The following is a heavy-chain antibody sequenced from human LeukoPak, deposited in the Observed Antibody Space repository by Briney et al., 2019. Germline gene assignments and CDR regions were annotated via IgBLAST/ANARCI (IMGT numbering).Heavy chain of an antibody. V-gene: IGHV3-23*01. CDR3: AKPAFGGYGSGSYYYFDY. D-gene: IGHD3-10*01. J-gene: IGHJ4*02. Sequence: PGGSLRLSCAASGFTFSSYAMSWVRQAPGKGLEWVSAISGSGGSTYYADSVKGRFTISRDNSKNTLYLQMNSLRAEDTAVYYCAKPAFGGYGSGSYYYFDYWGQGTLVTVSS. CDR1: GFTFSSYA. CDR2: ISGSGGST.